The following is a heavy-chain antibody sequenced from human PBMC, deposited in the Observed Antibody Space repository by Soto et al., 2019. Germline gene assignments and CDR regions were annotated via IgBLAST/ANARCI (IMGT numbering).Heavy chain of an antibody. CDR1: GYTFTSYD. CDR3: ARGYVLLWFGELNYYYMDV. J-gene: IGHJ6*03. D-gene: IGHD3-10*01. CDR2: MNPNSGNT. Sequence: QVQLVQSGAEVKKPGASVKVSCKASGYTFTSYDINWVRQATGQGLEWMGWMNPNSGNTGYAQKFQGRVTMTRNTSISTAYMELSSLRSEDTAVYYCARGYVLLWFGELNYYYMDVWGKGTTVTVSS. V-gene: IGHV1-8*01.